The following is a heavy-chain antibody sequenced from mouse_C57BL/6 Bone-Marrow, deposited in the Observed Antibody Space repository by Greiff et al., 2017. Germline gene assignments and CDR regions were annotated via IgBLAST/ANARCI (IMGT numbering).Heavy chain of an antibody. CDR2: INYDGSST. V-gene: IGHV5-16*01. J-gene: IGHJ1*03. CDR1: GFTFSDYY. CDR3: AREDYDYWYFDV. D-gene: IGHD2-4*01. Sequence: DVQLQESEGGLVQPGSSMKLSCTASGFTFSDYYMAWVRQVPEKGLEWVANINYDGSSTYYLDSLKSRFIISRDNAKNILYLQMSSLKSEDTATYYCAREDYDYWYFDVWGTGTTVTVSS.